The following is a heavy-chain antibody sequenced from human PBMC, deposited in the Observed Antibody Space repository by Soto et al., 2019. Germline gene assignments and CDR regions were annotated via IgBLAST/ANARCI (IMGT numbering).Heavy chain of an antibody. CDR2: FYSGGST. Sequence: EVQLVESGGGLVQPGGSLRLSCAASGVTVSSNYMSWVRQAPGKGLEWVSVFYSGGSTYYADSVKGRFTISRDNSKNTLYFQMNSLRAEDTAVYYCARHGYNYGGGYFDYWGQGTLVTVSS. D-gene: IGHD5-18*01. CDR3: ARHGYNYGGGYFDY. CDR1: GVTVSSNY. V-gene: IGHV3-66*04. J-gene: IGHJ4*02.